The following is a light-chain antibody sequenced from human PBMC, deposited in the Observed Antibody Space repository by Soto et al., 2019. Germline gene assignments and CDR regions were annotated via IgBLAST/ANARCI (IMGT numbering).Light chain of an antibody. CDR2: DAA. V-gene: IGKV1-39*01. CDR3: QQTSSAPFT. Sequence: DIQLTQSPSFLSASVGDRVTITCRASQNINTYLNWYQQKPGKAPKLLIFDAASLQSGVPSRFSGGGSRTDFTLTITRLQPDDFATYYCQQTSSAPFTFGPGTKVDIK. CDR1: QNINTY. J-gene: IGKJ3*01.